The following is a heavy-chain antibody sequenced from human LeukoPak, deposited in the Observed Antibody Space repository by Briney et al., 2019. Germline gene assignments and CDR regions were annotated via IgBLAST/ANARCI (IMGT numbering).Heavy chain of an antibody. D-gene: IGHD2-2*01. CDR2: IQSIPEGGTT. CDR3: TTRTWADGFDI. J-gene: IGHJ3*02. Sequence: RSGGSLRLSCATSGFTFSAAWISWVRQVPGKGLEWVGRIQSIPEGGTTDCAAPVKGRFTISRDVSKNTLYLQMNSLKTEDTAVYYCTTRTWADGFDIWGQGTVVTVSS. V-gene: IGHV3-15*01. CDR1: GFTFSAAW.